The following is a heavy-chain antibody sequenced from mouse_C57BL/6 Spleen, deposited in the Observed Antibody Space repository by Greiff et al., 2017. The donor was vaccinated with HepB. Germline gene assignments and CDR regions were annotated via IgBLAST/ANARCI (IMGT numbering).Heavy chain of an antibody. CDR3: ARKTAQALDFDY. CDR2: IHPNSGST. V-gene: IGHV1-64*01. CDR1: GYTFTSYW. Sequence: QVQLQQPGAELVKPGASVKLSCKASGYTFTSYWMHWVKQRPGQGLEWIGMIHPNSGSTNYNEKFKSKATLTVDNSSSTAYMQLSSLTSEDSAVYYCARKTAQALDFDYWGQGTTLTVSS. D-gene: IGHD3-2*02. J-gene: IGHJ2*01.